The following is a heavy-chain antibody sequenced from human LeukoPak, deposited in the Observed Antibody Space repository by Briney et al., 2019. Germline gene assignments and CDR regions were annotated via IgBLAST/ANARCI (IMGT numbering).Heavy chain of an antibody. V-gene: IGHV3-21*01. Sequence: GGSLRLSCGASGFTFRNAWMTWVRQPPGKGLEWVSSISSSSSYIYYADSVKGRFTISRDNAKNSLYLQMNSLRAEDTAVYYCARDRVVRGSNPGMDVWGQGTTVTVSS. J-gene: IGHJ6*02. CDR1: GFTFRNAW. CDR2: ISSSSSYI. D-gene: IGHD3-10*01. CDR3: ARDRVVRGSNPGMDV.